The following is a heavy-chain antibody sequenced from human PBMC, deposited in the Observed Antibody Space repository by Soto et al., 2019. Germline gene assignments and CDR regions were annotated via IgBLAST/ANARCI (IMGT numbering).Heavy chain of an antibody. CDR1: GGTFSSYA. J-gene: IGHJ6*02. V-gene: IGHV1-69*06. D-gene: IGHD2-15*01. Sequence: QVQLVQSGAEVKKPGSSVKVCCKGSGGTFSSYAISWVRQAPGHGLEWLGGLVPIFGTANYAKKFQGRVTITADKATSGADMELSSLRSEDTAVYYCASRPPTPRGGYCSGGSRRYCMYVWCQGTTVTV. CDR3: ASRPPTPRGGYCSGGSRRYCMYV. CDR2: LVPIFGTA.